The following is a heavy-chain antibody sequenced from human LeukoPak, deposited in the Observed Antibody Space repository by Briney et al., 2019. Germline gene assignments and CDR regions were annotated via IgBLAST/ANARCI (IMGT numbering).Heavy chain of an antibody. D-gene: IGHD1-1*01. V-gene: IGHV3-23*01. CDR1: GFTFSSYA. J-gene: IGHJ4*02. CDR3: AKLSWNDKGRFDC. CDR2: ISGSGGST. Sequence: GGSLRLSCAASGFTFSSYAMSWVRQAPGKGLEWVSAISGSGGSTYYADSVKGRFTISRDNSKNTLYLQMNSLRVEDTAVYYCAKLSWNDKGRFDCWGQGTLVTVSS.